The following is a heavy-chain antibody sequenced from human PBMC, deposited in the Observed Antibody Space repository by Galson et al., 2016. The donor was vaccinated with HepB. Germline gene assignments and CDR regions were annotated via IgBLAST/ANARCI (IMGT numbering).Heavy chain of an antibody. Sequence: SLRLSCAASGFTFSRYSMNWVRQAPGKGLEWVTSISSSSTYIKYADSVKGRFTISRDNAKKSLYLQMNSLRAEDTALYFCAGGRDWNYFSYYYGMDVWGQGTTVTVSS. D-gene: IGHD1-7*01. CDR2: ISSSSTYI. V-gene: IGHV3-21*01. J-gene: IGHJ6*02. CDR1: GFTFSRYS. CDR3: AGGRDWNYFSYYYGMDV.